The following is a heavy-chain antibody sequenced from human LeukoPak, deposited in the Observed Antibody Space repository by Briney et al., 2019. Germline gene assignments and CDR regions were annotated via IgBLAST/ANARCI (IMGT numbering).Heavy chain of an antibody. V-gene: IGHV1-8*01. CDR2: MNPNSGNT. Sequence: ASVKVSCKASGYTFTSYDINWVRQATGQGLEWMVWMNPNSGNTGYAQKFQGRVTMTRNTSISTAYMELSSLRSEDTAVYYCARFRGNIAAAGDYWGQGTLVTVYS. CDR1: GYTFTSYD. J-gene: IGHJ4*02. D-gene: IGHD6-13*01. CDR3: ARFRGNIAAAGDY.